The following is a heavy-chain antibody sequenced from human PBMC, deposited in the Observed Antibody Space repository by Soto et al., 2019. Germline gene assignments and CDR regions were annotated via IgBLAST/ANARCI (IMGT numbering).Heavy chain of an antibody. V-gene: IGHV1-8*01. CDR2: MNPNSGNT. J-gene: IGHJ4*02. CDR3: AGLYYYGSGSYSLLGY. CDR1: GYTFTSYD. Sequence: ASVKVSWKASGYTFTSYDINWVRQATGQGLEWMGWMNPNSGNTGYAQKFQGRVTMTRNTSISTAYMELSSLRSEDTAVYYCAGLYYYGSGSYSLLGYWGQRSLDTGSS. D-gene: IGHD3-10*01.